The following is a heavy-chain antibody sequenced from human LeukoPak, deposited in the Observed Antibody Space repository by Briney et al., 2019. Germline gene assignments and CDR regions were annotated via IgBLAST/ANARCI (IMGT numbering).Heavy chain of an antibody. CDR3: ARDGMITFGGVIGLFDY. CDR2: ISAYNGNT. J-gene: IGHJ4*02. D-gene: IGHD3-16*02. Sequence: AASVKVSCKASGYTFTSYGISWVRQAPGQGLEWMGWISAYNGNTNYAQKLQGRVTMTTDTSTSTAYMELRSLRSDDTAVYYCARDGMITFGGVIGLFDYWGQGTLVTVSS. CDR1: GYTFTSYG. V-gene: IGHV1-18*01.